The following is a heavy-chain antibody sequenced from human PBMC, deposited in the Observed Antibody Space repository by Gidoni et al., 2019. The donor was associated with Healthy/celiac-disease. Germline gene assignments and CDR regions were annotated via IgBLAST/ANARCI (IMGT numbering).Heavy chain of an antibody. CDR1: GFTCSSYS. V-gene: IGHV3-48*02. D-gene: IGHD3-3*01. Sequence: EVQLVESGGGLVQPGGSLRLSCAASGFTCSSYSMNWVRQAPGKGLEWVSYISSSSSTIYYADSVKGRFTISRDNAKNSLYLQMNSLRDEDTAVYYCARDRYDFWSGYYFDYWGQGTLVTVSS. J-gene: IGHJ4*02. CDR2: ISSSSSTI. CDR3: ARDRYDFWSGYYFDY.